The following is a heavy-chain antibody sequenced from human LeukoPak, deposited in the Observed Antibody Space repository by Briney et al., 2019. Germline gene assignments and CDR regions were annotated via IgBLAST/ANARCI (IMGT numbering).Heavy chain of an antibody. D-gene: IGHD2-15*01. V-gene: IGHV1-69*06. Sequence: GSSVKVSCKASGGTFSNYAFSWVRQAPGQGLEWMGRILPIFGTTNYAQNFQGRVTITADKYTSIVYMELSSLRSEDTAVYYCARDGRGGRENWFDPWGQGTLVTVSS. CDR2: ILPIFGTT. CDR1: GGTFSNYA. CDR3: ARDGRGGRENWFDP. J-gene: IGHJ5*02.